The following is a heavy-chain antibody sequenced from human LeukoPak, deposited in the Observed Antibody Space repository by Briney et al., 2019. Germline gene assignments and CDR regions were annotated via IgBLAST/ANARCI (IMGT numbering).Heavy chain of an antibody. CDR3: ARDGTYSYGYDEGYYMDV. J-gene: IGHJ6*03. CDR1: GFTFSSYS. V-gene: IGHV3-21*01. D-gene: IGHD5-18*01. CDR2: ISSSSSHI. Sequence: GGSLRLSCAASGFTFSSYSMNWVRQAPGKGLEWVSSISSSSSHIYYADSVKGRFTISRDNAKNSLYLQMNSLRAEDTAVYYCARDGTYSYGYDEGYYMDVWGKGTTVTVSS.